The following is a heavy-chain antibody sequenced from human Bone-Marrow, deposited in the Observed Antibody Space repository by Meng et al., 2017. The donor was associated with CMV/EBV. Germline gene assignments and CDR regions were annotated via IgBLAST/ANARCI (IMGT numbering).Heavy chain of an antibody. Sequence: GESLKISCAASGFIFSTYEMNWVRQAPGKGLEWVAYITSSSYTIYYADSVKGRFTISRDNAKNSLYLQMNGLRAEDTAVYYCARDAGHYWGQGTLVTVSS. CDR2: ITSSSYTI. CDR1: GFIFSTYE. J-gene: IGHJ4*02. CDR3: ARDAGHY. D-gene: IGHD6-13*01. V-gene: IGHV3-48*03.